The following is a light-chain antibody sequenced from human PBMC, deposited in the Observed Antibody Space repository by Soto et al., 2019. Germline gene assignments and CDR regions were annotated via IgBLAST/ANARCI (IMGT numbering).Light chain of an antibody. CDR1: QSVSSSY. Sequence: EIVLTQSPGTLSLSPGERATLSCRASQSVSSSYLAWYQQKPGQAPRLLIYGASSMATGIPDRFSGSGSGTDFTITISRLEPEDFAVYYCQQYGSSRWTFGQGTKVEI. CDR3: QQYGSSRWT. V-gene: IGKV3-20*01. CDR2: GAS. J-gene: IGKJ1*01.